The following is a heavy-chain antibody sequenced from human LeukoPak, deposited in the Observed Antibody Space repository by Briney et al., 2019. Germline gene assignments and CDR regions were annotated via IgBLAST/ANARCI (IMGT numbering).Heavy chain of an antibody. CDR2: INPNNGDT. J-gene: IGHJ3*02. V-gene: IGHV1-2*02. CDR1: GYTFSVFW. D-gene: IGHD3-10*01. Sequence: VASVKASCKASGYTFSVFWIHWVRLTPRQGLEWMGWINPNNGDTNFAQKFQGRVTMTRDTSISTVYMELSSLNSDDTAVYFCTRGVLLQGRGAFDIWGQGTMVTVSS. CDR3: TRGVLLQGRGAFDI.